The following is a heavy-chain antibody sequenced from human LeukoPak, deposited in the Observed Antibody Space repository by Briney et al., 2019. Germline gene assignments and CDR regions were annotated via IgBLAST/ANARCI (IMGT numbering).Heavy chain of an antibody. V-gene: IGHV3-21*01. CDR2: INSSSSYI. Sequence: GGSLRLSCAASGFTFSSYSMNWVRQAPGKGLEWVSAINSSSSYIYYADSVKGRFTIPRDNAKNSLYLQMNSLRAEDTAVYYCARGTYYYDSSGSPGVDYWGQGTLVTVSS. CDR3: ARGTYYYDSSGSPGVDY. CDR1: GFTFSSYS. D-gene: IGHD3-22*01. J-gene: IGHJ4*02.